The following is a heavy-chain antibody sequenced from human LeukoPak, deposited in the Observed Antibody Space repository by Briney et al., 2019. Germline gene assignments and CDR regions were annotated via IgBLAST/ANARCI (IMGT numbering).Heavy chain of an antibody. Sequence: PSQTLSLTCTVSGGSISSGGYYWSWIRQPPGKGLEWIGYIYHSGSTYYNPSLKSRVTISVDRSKNQFSLKLSSVTAADTAVYYCARLVRARFALDYWGQGTLVTVSS. CDR3: ARLVRARFALDY. V-gene: IGHV4-30-2*01. D-gene: IGHD3-10*01. CDR2: IYHSGST. CDR1: GGSISSGGYY. J-gene: IGHJ4*02.